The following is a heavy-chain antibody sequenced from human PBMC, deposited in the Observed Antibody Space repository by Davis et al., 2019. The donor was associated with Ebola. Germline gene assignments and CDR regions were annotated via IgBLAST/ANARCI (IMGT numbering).Heavy chain of an antibody. D-gene: IGHD2-8*01. J-gene: IGHJ6*02. CDR1: GGSFSGYY. CDR2: INHSGST. Sequence: SETLSLTCAVYGGSFSGYYWSWIRQPPGKGLEWIGEINHSGSTNYNPSLKSRVTISVDKSKNQFSLKLSSVTAADTAVYYCARDNEDGMDVWGQGTTVTVSS. V-gene: IGHV4-34*01. CDR3: ARDNEDGMDV.